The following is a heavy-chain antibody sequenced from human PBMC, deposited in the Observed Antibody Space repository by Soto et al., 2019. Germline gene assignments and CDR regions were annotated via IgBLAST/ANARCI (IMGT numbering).Heavy chain of an antibody. Sequence: GGSLRLSCAASGFTFSSYSLNWVRQAPGKGLDWVSTISSSSSSIYYAESVKGRFTITRDNAKNSLYLQMNSLRAEDTAVYYCARGRAADDAFDIWGQGTMVTVSS. D-gene: IGHD6-13*01. CDR1: GFTFSSYS. V-gene: IGHV3-21*01. CDR3: ARGRAADDAFDI. CDR2: ISSSSSSI. J-gene: IGHJ3*02.